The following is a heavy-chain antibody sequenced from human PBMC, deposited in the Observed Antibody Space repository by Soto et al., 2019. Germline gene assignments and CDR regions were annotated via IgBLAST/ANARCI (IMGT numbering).Heavy chain of an antibody. CDR3: ARVSHSSSWYGSWFDP. Sequence: QVQLVQSGAEVKKPGSSVKVSCKASGGTFSSYTISWVRQAPGQGLEWMGRIIPILGIANYAQKFQGRVTITEDKSTSTAYMELSSLRSEDTAVYYCARVSHSSSWYGSWFDPWGQGTLVTVSS. CDR1: GGTFSSYT. J-gene: IGHJ5*02. CDR2: IIPILGIA. D-gene: IGHD6-13*01. V-gene: IGHV1-69*02.